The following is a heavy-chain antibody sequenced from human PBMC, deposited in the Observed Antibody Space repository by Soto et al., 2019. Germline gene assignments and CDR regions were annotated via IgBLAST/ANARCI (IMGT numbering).Heavy chain of an antibody. CDR1: GGSISSYY. Sequence: SETLSLTCTVSGGSISSYYWSWIRQPPGKGLEWIGYIYYSGSTNYNPSLKSRVTISVDTSKNQFSLKLSSVTAADTAVYYCARDPHPLNYGGNSVNNWFDPWGQGTLVTVSS. J-gene: IGHJ5*02. D-gene: IGHD4-17*01. CDR2: IYYSGST. CDR3: ARDPHPLNYGGNSVNNWFDP. V-gene: IGHV4-59*01.